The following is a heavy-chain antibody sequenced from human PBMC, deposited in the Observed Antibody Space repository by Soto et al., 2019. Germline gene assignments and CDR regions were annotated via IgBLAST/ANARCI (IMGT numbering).Heavy chain of an antibody. V-gene: IGHV4-39*07. D-gene: IGHD2-2*01. CDR1: GGSISSSSYY. Sequence: SETLSLTCTVSGGSISSSSYYWGWIRQPPGKGLEWIGSIYYSGSTYYNPSLKSRVTISVDTSKNQFSLKLSSVTAADTAVYYCARAYTQEYCSSTSCYYFDYWGQEPWSPSPQ. J-gene: IGHJ4*01. CDR3: ARAYTQEYCSSTSCYYFDY. CDR2: IYYSGST.